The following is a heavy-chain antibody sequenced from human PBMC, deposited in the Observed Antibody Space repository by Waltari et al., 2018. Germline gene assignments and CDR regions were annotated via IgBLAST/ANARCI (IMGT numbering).Heavy chain of an antibody. Sequence: QVQLVQSGAEVKKPGSSVKVSCKAAGGTFSSYAISWVRQAPGQGLEWMGKIIPSFGTANYAQKFQGRVTITADESTSTAYMELSSLRSEDTAVYYCARDTRGKNWFDPWGQGTLVTVSS. V-gene: IGHV1-69*15. CDR2: IIPSFGTA. J-gene: IGHJ5*02. CDR1: GGTFSSYA. D-gene: IGHD3-16*01. CDR3: ARDTRGKNWFDP.